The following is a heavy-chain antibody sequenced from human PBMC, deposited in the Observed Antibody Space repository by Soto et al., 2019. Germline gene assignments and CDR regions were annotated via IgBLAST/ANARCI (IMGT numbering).Heavy chain of an antibody. CDR1: GFTFSSYA. CDR3: AKDYGYSGYDYEPGMDV. J-gene: IGHJ6*02. D-gene: IGHD5-12*01. CDR2: ITGDGGSK. V-gene: IGHV3-30*04. Sequence: PGGSLRLSCAASGFTFSSYAMRWVRQAPGKGLEWVAVITGDGGSKYYADSVKGRFTISRDNSKNTMYLQMNSLRPEDTAVYYCAKDYGYSGYDYEPGMDVWGQGTTVTVSS.